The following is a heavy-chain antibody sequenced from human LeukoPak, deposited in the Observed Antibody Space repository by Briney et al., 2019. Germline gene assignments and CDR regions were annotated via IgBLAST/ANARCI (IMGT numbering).Heavy chain of an antibody. CDR3: ARPGRGGYNLRYYYFDY. D-gene: IGHD5-24*01. CDR2: IIGSSGST. CDR1: GFSFNNYA. V-gene: IGHV3-23*01. J-gene: IGHJ4*02. Sequence: GGSLRLSCVASGFSFNNYAMNWVRQAPGKGLEWVSLIIGSSGSTFYADSVKGRFTISRDNSKNTLYLQMNSLRAEDTAVYYCARPGRGGYNLRYYYFDYWGQGTLVTVSS.